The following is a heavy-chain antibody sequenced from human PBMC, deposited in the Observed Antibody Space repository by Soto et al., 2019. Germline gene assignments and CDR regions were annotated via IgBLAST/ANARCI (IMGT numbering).Heavy chain of an antibody. Sequence: SETLSLTCAVYGGSFSGYYWSWIRQPPGKGLEWIGEINHSGSTNYNPSLKSRVTISVDTSKNQFSLKLSSVTAADTAVYYCAREYPRRFLAAAGTGYFDYWGQGTLVTVSS. CDR1: GGSFSGYY. D-gene: IGHD6-13*01. CDR2: INHSGST. CDR3: AREYPRRFLAAAGTGYFDY. J-gene: IGHJ4*02. V-gene: IGHV4-34*01.